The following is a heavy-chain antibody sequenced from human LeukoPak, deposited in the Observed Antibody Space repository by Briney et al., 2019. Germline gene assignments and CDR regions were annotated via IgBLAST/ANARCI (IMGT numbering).Heavy chain of an antibody. CDR1: GFTFSSYW. Sequence: GGSLRLSCAASGFTFSSYWMHWVRQAPGKGLEWVSSISSSSSYIYYADSVKGRFTISRDNAKNSLYLQMNSLRAEDTAVYYCARVRSGSDDYWGQGTLVTVSS. D-gene: IGHD1-26*01. V-gene: IGHV3-21*01. CDR3: ARVRSGSDDY. J-gene: IGHJ4*02. CDR2: ISSSSSYI.